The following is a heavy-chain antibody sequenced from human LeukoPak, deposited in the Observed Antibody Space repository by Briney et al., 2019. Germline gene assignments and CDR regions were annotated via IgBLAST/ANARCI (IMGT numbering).Heavy chain of an antibody. D-gene: IGHD3-16*01. CDR2: VSGGLGAT. V-gene: IGHV3-23*01. CDR1: GFTFDTYA. J-gene: IGHJ6*04. Sequence: PGGSLRLSCAASGFTFDTYAITWGRQAPGKGLEWVASVSGGLGATYYSDSVRGRFTISRDNSKKTVSLQLNSLRAEDTGVCYCTKGGDMTNSWYSYGMDVWGKGTTVIVSS. CDR3: TKGGDMTNSWYSYGMDV.